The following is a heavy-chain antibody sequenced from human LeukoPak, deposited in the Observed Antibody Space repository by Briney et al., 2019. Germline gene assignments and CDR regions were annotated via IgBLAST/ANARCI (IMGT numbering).Heavy chain of an antibody. J-gene: IGHJ4*02. CDR1: GYTFTSYD. CDR3: ARGGIMITFGGVIANDC. CDR2: MNPNSGNT. V-gene: IGHV1-8*01. Sequence: ASVKVSCKASGYTFTSYDINWVRQATGQGLEWMGWMNPNSGNTGYAQKFQGRVTMTRSTSISTAYMELSSLRSEDTAVYYCARGGIMITFGGVIANDCWGQGTLVTVSS. D-gene: IGHD3-16*02.